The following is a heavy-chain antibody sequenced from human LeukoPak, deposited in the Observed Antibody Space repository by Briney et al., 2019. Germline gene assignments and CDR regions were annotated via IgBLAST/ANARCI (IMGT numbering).Heavy chain of an antibody. CDR2: INSDGSST. Sequence: GGSLRLSCAASGFIFSSYWMHRVRQAPGKGLVWVSRINSDGSSTSYADSVKGRFTISRDNAKNTLYLQMNSLRAEDTAVYYCATAWRGYSSSLLDYWGQGTLVTVSS. D-gene: IGHD6-6*01. V-gene: IGHV3-74*01. J-gene: IGHJ4*02. CDR3: ATAWRGYSSSLLDY. CDR1: GFIFSSYW.